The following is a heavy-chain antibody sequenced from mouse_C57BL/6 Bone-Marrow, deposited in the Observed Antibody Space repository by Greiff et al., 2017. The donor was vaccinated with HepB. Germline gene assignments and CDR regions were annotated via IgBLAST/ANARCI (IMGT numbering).Heavy chain of an antibody. CDR3: ARNRLGPFAY. Sequence: VQLQQPGAELVRPGSSVKLSCKASGYTFTSYWMDWVKQRPGQGLEWIGNIYPSDSETHYNQKFKDKATLTVDKSSSTAYMQLSSLTSEDSAVYYCARNRLGPFAYWGQGTLVTVSA. D-gene: IGHD4-1*01. J-gene: IGHJ3*01. V-gene: IGHV1-61*01. CDR2: IYPSDSET. CDR1: GYTFTSYW.